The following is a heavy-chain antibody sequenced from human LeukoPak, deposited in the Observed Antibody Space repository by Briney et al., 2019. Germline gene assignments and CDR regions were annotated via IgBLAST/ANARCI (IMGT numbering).Heavy chain of an antibody. CDR3: ATGGTAVTRYFGL. V-gene: IGHV3-21*01. CDR1: GFTFSGYT. Sequence: PGGSLRLSCAASGFTFSGYTMTWVRQAPGKGLEWVSSISNSSTYIYYADSVKGRFTISRDNAKNSLYLQMNSLRAEDTGVYYCATGGTAVTRYFGLWGRGTLVTIFS. CDR2: ISNSSTYI. D-gene: IGHD4-17*01. J-gene: IGHJ2*01.